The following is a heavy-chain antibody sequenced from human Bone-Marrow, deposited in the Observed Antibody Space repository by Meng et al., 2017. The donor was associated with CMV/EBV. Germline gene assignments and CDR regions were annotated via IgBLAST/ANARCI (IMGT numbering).Heavy chain of an antibody. CDR3: ARDFRGAWPNFSSFDY. D-gene: IGHD1-1*01. CDR2: IKSKTDGGTT. V-gene: IGHV3-15*01. CDR1: GFTFSNAW. J-gene: IGHJ4*02. Sequence: GESLKISCAASGFTFSNAWMSWVRQAPGKGLEWVGRIKSKTDGGTTDYAAPVKGRFTISRDDSKNTLYLQMNSLKTEDTAVYYCARDFRGAWPNFSSFDYWGQGTLVTVSS.